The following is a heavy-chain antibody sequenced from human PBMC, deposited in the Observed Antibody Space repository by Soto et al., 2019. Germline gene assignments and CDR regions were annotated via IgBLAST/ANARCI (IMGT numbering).Heavy chain of an antibody. J-gene: IGHJ6*02. CDR1: GFTFSSYG. D-gene: IGHD2-2*01. CDR3: ARDRHRYCSSTCCSLMDV. V-gene: IGHV3-33*01. Sequence: GGSLRLSCAASGFTFSSYGMHWVRQAPGKGLEWVAVIWYDGSNKYYADSVKGRFTISRDNSKNTLYLQMNSLRAEDTAVYYCARDRHRYCSSTCCSLMDVWGQGTTVTVSS. CDR2: IWYDGSNK.